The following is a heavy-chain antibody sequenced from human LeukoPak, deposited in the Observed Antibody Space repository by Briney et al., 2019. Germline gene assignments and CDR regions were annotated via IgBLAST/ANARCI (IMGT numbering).Heavy chain of an antibody. J-gene: IGHJ4*02. CDR2: ISSSRSYI. Sequence: GGSLTLSCAASGFTFSSYSMNWVRQAPGKGLEWVSSISSSRSYIYYEDSVKGRFTISRDNAKNSLYLQMNSLRAEDTAVYYCARRNSSSSAGWDYWGQGTLVTVSS. V-gene: IGHV3-21*01. CDR1: GFTFSSYS. CDR3: ARRNSSSSAGWDY. D-gene: IGHD6-6*01.